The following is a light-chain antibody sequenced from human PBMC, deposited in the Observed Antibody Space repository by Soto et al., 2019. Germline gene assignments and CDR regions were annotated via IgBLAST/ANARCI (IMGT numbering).Light chain of an antibody. CDR3: CSYACSGKV. Sequence: SVLTHPASVSGSPGQSITISCFGTNIEVWKYDLVSWYQQQPGKAPKLMLYEVGSRPSGVSYRFSGSKSGNTASLTISELQAEDEADYYCCSYACSGKVFGTGTKVTVL. V-gene: IGLV2-23*02. CDR1: NIEVWKYDL. J-gene: IGLJ1*01. CDR2: EVG.